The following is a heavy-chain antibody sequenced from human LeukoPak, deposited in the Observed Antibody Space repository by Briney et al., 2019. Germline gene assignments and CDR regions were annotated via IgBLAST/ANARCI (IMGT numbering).Heavy chain of an antibody. CDR3: ATPVGIPGDYGWFDP. CDR1: GFTFSDYY. J-gene: IGHJ5*02. V-gene: IGHV3-11*04. Sequence: GALRLSCAASGFTFSDYYMSWIRQASGKGLEWVSYISSSGSTIYYADSVKGRFTISRDNAKNSLYLQMNSLRAEDTAVYYCATPVGIPGDYGWFDPWGQGTLVTVSS. D-gene: IGHD4-17*01. CDR2: ISSSGSTI.